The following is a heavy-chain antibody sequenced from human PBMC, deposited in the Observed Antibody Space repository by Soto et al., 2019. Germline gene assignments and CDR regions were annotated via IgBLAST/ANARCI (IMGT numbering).Heavy chain of an antibody. CDR1: GFTFSGHS. Sequence: ESGGGVVQPGMSLTLSCAASGFTFSGHSMLWVRQAPGKGLEWVALIWFDGNRKHYADSVKGRFTISRDNSKNTLYLQMNGLTDEDTAMYYCARDMDARYANGWYHYFDYWGQGTLATVSS. CDR3: ARDMDARYANGWYHYFDY. CDR2: IWFDGNRK. J-gene: IGHJ4*02. D-gene: IGHD6-19*01. V-gene: IGHV3-33*01.